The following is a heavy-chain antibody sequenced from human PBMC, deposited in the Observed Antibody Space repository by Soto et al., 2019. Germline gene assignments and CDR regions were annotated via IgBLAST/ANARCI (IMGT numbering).Heavy chain of an antibody. V-gene: IGHV1-69*13. CDR2: IIPIFGTA. J-gene: IGHJ6*02. D-gene: IGHD2-2*01. CDR1: GGTFSSYA. CDR3: ARSSIVLVPAAQNYYYGMDV. Sequence: SVKVSCKASGGTFSSYAISWVRQAPGQRLEWMGGIIPIFGTANYAQKFQGRVTITADESTSTAYMELSSLRSEDTAVYYCARSSIVLVPAAQNYYYGMDVWGQGTTVTVSS.